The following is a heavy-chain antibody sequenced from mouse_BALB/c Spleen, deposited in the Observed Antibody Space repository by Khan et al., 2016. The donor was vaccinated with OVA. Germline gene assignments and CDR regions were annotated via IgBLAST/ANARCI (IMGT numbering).Heavy chain of an antibody. D-gene: IGHD2-10*01. V-gene: IGHV2-6-1*01. CDR2: IWSDGST. CDR1: GFSLTNYG. J-gene: IGHJ4*01. Sequence: QVQLKQSGPGLVAPSQSLSITCIISGFSLTNYGVHWVCQPPGKGLEWLVVIWSDGSTTYNSALKSRLTISKDNSESQVFLKMNSLQTDDTAMYFCARQPYYHYNIMDYWGQGTSVTVSS. CDR3: ARQPYYHYNIMDY.